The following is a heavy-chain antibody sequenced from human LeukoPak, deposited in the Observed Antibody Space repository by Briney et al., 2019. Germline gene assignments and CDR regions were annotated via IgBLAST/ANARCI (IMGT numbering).Heavy chain of an antibody. J-gene: IGHJ4*02. CDR3: AKDREFRDIVVVVAAMTH. V-gene: IGHV3-30*18. D-gene: IGHD2-15*01. Sequence: GGSLRLSCAASGFTFSSYWTHWVRQAPGKGLEWVAFITYDGTNTYYADSVKGRFTISRDNSKNTLYLQMNSLRPEDTAVYYCAKDREFRDIVVVVAAMTHWGQGTLVTVSS. CDR1: GFTFSSYW. CDR2: ITYDGTNT.